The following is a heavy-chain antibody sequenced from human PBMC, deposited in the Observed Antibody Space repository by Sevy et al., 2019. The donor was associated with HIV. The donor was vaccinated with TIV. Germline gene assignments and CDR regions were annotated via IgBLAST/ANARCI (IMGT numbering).Heavy chain of an antibody. V-gene: IGHV3-72*01. D-gene: IGHD6-13*01. Sequence: GGSLRLSCAASGFTFSDHYMEWVRQAPGKGLEWVGRIRNKADSYTTEYAASVKGRFTISRDDSKTSLYLLMTSLKTEDTAVYYCATHAGIAAAGRVFDYWGQGTLVTVSS. CDR1: GFTFSDHY. CDR3: ATHAGIAAAGRVFDY. J-gene: IGHJ4*02. CDR2: IRNKADSYTT.